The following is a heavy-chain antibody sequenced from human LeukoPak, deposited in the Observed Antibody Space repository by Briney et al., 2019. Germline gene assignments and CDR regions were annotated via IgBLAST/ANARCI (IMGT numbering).Heavy chain of an antibody. V-gene: IGHV1-69*13. D-gene: IGHD3-22*01. CDR1: GGTFSSYA. CDR2: IIPIFGTA. CDR3: ARAYFYDSSGYSSPYYFDY. Sequence: ASVKVSCKASGGTFSSYAISWVRQAPGQGLEWMGGIIPIFGTANYAQKFQGRVTITADESTSTAYMELSSLRSEDTAVYYCARAYFYDSSGYSSPYYFDYRGQGTLVTVSS. J-gene: IGHJ4*02.